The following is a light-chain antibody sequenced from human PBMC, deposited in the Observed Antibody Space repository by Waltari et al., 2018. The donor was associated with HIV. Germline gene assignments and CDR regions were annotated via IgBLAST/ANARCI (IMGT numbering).Light chain of an antibody. Sequence: QSALTKPRSLSGSPGQSVTISCTGTSSEVGSYNYVSWYQHHPGKAPNLILYDVSERPSGVPDLFSGYKSGNMASLTISVLQAEDEADYYCCSYAGTYTFVVFGGGTKLTVL. J-gene: IGLJ2*01. CDR1: SSEVGSYNY. V-gene: IGLV2-11*01. CDR3: CSYAGTYTFVV. CDR2: DVS.